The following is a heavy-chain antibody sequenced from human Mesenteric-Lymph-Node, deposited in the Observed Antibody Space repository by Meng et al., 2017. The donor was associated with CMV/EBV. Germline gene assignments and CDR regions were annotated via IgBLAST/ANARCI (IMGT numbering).Heavy chain of an antibody. V-gene: IGHV3-23*01. Sequence: GESLKISCAASGFTFDNYAMGWVRLAPGKGLEWVSGLSGVGGGTYYADSVKGRFTISRDNSKSTLYLQMNSLRAEDTAVYYCARDSSSWYVYYYYYGMDVWGQGTTVTVSS. CDR1: GFTFDNYA. D-gene: IGHD6-13*01. CDR2: LSGVGGGT. CDR3: ARDSSSWYVYYYYYGMDV. J-gene: IGHJ6*02.